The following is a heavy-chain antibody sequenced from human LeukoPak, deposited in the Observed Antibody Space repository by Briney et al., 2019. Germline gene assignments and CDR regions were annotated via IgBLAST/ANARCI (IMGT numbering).Heavy chain of an antibody. J-gene: IGHJ4*02. CDR1: GFIFSSYW. CDR3: ARIVPAACSDY. D-gene: IGHD2-2*01. CDR2: IKQDGSEK. V-gene: IGHV3-7*01. Sequence: SGGSLRLSCAASGFIFSSYWMSWVRQTPGKGLEWVANIKQDGSEKYYVDSVKGRFTISRDNAKNSLYLQMNSLRAEDTAVYYCARIVPAACSDYWGQGTLVTVSS.